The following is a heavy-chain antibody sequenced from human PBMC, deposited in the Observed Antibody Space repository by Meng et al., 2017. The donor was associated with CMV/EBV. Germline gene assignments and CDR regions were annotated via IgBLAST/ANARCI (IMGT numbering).Heavy chain of an antibody. Sequence: GGSLRLSCAASGFIFNNYVMHWVRQAPGKGLEWVAFIRNDGSNKYYAESVKGRFTISRDNSRNTLYLQMNSLRGEDTAVYYCARGADCTRTTCPPGSWGQGTLVTVSS. J-gene: IGHJ5*02. V-gene: IGHV3-30*02. D-gene: IGHD1-7*01. CDR1: GFIFNNYV. CDR2: IRNDGSNK. CDR3: ARGADCTRTTCPPGS.